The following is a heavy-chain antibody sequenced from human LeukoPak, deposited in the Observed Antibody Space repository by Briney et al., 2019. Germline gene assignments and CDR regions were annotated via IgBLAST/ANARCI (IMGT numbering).Heavy chain of an antibody. CDR1: EFTFSSYS. CDR3: SKDRDSAASDIDV. Sequence: GGSLRLSCEASEFTFSSYSMNWVRQAPGKGLEWVAFTRYDGSTKYYADSVNGRFTISRDNSKNTLYLQMNSLRAEDTAMYYCSKDRDSAASDIDVWGRGTTVTVSS. D-gene: IGHD6-13*01. CDR2: TRYDGSTK. V-gene: IGHV3-30*02. J-gene: IGHJ6*03.